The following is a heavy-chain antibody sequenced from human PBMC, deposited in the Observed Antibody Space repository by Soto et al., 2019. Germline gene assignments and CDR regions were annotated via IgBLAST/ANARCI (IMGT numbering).Heavy chain of an antibody. CDR1: GFTFSSYA. J-gene: IGHJ4*02. Sequence: PGGSLRLSCAASGFTFSSYAMSWARQAPGKGLEWVSSISGSGGSTYCADSVKGRFTISRGSSKNTLYLQMDSLRAEDTAVYYCARDTWSGYYLSWNFGYWGQGTLVTVSS. CDR3: ARDTWSGYYLSWNFGY. D-gene: IGHD3-3*01. CDR2: ISGSGGST. V-gene: IGHV3-23*01.